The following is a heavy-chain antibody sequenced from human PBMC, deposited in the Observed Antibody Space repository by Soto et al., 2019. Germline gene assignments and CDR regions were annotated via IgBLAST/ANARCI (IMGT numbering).Heavy chain of an antibody. J-gene: IGHJ4*02. CDR2: ISGSASST. Sequence: PRLSCAASGLTFSDYAMSWVRQAPGKGLEWVSGISGSASSTYYANSVKGRFTISRDNSKNTLNLQMNSLRAGDAAVYYCLTWASGTPDYWGRGTLVTVSS. CDR1: GLTFSDYA. CDR3: LTWASGTPDY. D-gene: IGHD7-27*01. V-gene: IGHV3-23*01.